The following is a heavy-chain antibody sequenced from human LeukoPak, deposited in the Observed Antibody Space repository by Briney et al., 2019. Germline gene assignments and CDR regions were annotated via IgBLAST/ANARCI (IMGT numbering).Heavy chain of an antibody. CDR2: ISGSGGST. CDR1: GFTFSSYA. V-gene: IGHV3-23*01. J-gene: IGHJ4*02. Sequence: GGSLRLSCAASGFTFSSYAMSWVRQAPGKGLEWVSAISGSGGSTYYADSVKGRFTISRDNSKNTLYLQMNSLRAEDTAVHYCAKYPGPIVATIKDYWGQETLVTVSS. CDR3: AKYPGPIVATIKDY. D-gene: IGHD5-12*01.